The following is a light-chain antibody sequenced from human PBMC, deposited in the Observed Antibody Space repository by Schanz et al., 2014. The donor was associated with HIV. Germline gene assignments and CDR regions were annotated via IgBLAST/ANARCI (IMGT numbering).Light chain of an antibody. V-gene: IGLV2-14*03. CDR2: DVS. Sequence: QSALTQPASVSGSPGQSITISCSGASSDVGYSYYISWYQQQPGRPPKLIIYDVSNRPSGVSNRFSGSKSGNTASLTISGLQAEDEADYYCSSYTSSSTYVFGTGTKVTVL. CDR1: SSDVGYSYY. CDR3: SSYTSSSTYV. J-gene: IGLJ1*01.